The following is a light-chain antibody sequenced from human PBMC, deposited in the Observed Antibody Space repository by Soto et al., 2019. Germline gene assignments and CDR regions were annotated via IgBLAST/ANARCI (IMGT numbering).Light chain of an antibody. CDR1: QSVSSS. CDR2: DAS. J-gene: IGKJ4*01. Sequence: EIVMTQSPATLSVSPGDRATLSCRASQSVSSSLAWYQQIPGQAPRLLIHDASTRATGIPARFGGSGSGTEFTLTISSLQSEDFAVYYCQQYNNWPPLTFGGGTKVELK. CDR3: QQYNNWPPLT. V-gene: IGKV3-15*01.